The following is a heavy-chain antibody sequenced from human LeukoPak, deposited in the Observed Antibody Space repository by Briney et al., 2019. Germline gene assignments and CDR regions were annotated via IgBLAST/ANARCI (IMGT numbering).Heavy chain of an antibody. Sequence: SETLSLTCTVSGYSISSGYYWGWIRQPPGKGLEWIGSIYHSGSTYYNPSLKSRVTISVDTSKNQFSLNLSSVTAADTAVYYCARARREMVDYWGQGTLVTVSS. CDR2: IYHSGST. D-gene: IGHD5-24*01. J-gene: IGHJ4*02. CDR1: GYSISSGYY. CDR3: ARARREMVDY. V-gene: IGHV4-38-2*02.